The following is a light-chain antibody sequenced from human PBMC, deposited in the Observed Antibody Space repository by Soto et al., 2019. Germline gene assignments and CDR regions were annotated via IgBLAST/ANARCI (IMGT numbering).Light chain of an antibody. V-gene: IGKV1-27*01. CDR3: QKYNSAPWT. Sequence: DIQMTQSPSSLSASVGDRVTITCRASQGISNYLAWYQQKPGKVPKLLIYPASTLQSGVPSRFSGSGSGTDFTLTISSMKPEDVATYYCQKYNSAPWTFGQGTKVEIK. CDR1: QGISNY. J-gene: IGKJ1*01. CDR2: PAS.